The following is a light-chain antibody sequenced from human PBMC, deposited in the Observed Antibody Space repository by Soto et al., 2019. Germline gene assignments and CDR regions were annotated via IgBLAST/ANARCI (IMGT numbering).Light chain of an antibody. CDR3: QQYNNWPRT. V-gene: IGKV3-15*01. CDR2: GTS. Sequence: EIVMTQSPATLSVSPGERATLSCRASQSVSSNLAWYQQKPGQAPRLLIYGTSTRATGIPDRFSGSGSGTEFTLTISSLESEDFAVYHCQQYNNWPRTFGRGTKVEIK. J-gene: IGKJ1*01. CDR1: QSVSSN.